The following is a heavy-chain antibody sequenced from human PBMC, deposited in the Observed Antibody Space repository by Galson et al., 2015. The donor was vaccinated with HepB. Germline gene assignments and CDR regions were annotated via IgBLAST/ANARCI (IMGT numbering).Heavy chain of an antibody. CDR1: GFTFSRYA. D-gene: IGHD2-15*01. CDR2: ITSSGGKP. J-gene: IGHJ4*02. CDR3: AKDGIMVANNPYQLHF. Sequence: SLRLSCAASGFTFSRYAMTWVRQAPGKGLEWVSSITSSGGKPYYTDSVKGRFTISRDNSRNTVLLQLNSLRAEDTAVYYCAKDGIMVANNPYQLHFWGQGTLVSVSS. V-gene: IGHV3-23*01.